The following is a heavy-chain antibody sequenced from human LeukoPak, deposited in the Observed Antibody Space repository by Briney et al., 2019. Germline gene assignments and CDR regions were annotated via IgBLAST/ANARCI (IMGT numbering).Heavy chain of an antibody. D-gene: IGHD3-10*01. J-gene: IGHJ4*02. CDR2: IYSGGNT. CDR3: ATTRGSSFDY. CDR1: GFTVSSNY. V-gene: IGHV3-53*01. Sequence: GGSLRLSCAASGFTVSSNYMCWVRQAPGKGLEWVSIIYSGGNTYYADSVKGRFTIPRDNSKNTLYLQMNSLRVEDTAVYYCATTRGSSFDYWGQGTLVTVSS.